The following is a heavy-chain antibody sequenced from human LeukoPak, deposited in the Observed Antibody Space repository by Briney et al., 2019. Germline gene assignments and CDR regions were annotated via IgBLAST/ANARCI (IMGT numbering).Heavy chain of an antibody. J-gene: IGHJ4*02. CDR2: MNIDGSEK. V-gene: IGHV3-7*01. CDR1: GFTFSNYW. CDR3: ARGPVEWELLLDY. D-gene: IGHD1-26*01. Sequence: GGSLRLSCAASGFTFSNYWMGWVRQAPGKRPEWVANMNIDGSEKYYADSVKGRFSISRDNARNSVYLQMASLRVEDTAVYYCARGPVEWELLLDYWGQGTLVTVSS.